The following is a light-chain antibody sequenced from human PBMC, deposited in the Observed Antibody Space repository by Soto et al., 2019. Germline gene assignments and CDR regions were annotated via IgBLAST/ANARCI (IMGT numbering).Light chain of an antibody. J-gene: IGKJ1*01. V-gene: IGKV1-5*03. CDR3: QQLNTYPQT. CDR2: KAS. CDR1: QTISSW. Sequence: DIQMTQSPSTLSGSVGYRSTITCRASQTISSWLAWYQQKPGKAPKLLIYKASSLESGVPSRFSGSRSATDFTLTITSLQPEDFATYYCQQLNTYPQTFGQGTKVDIK.